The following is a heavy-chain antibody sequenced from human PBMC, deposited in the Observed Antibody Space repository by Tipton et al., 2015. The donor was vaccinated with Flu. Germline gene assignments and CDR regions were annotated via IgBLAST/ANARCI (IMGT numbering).Heavy chain of an antibody. V-gene: IGHV4-39*07. Sequence: TLSLTCTVSGGSISSDSYFWGWIRQPPGKGLEWIGHIYYSGNTHYNPSLKSRVTMSVDSSKNQFSLHLSSVTAADTAVYYCARVSPRRVTAIVVVMLPEGYFDYWGHGTPVIVSS. CDR2: IYYSGNT. CDR3: ARVSPRRVTAIVVVMLPEGYFDY. D-gene: IGHD3-22*01. J-gene: IGHJ4*01. CDR1: GGSISSDSYF.